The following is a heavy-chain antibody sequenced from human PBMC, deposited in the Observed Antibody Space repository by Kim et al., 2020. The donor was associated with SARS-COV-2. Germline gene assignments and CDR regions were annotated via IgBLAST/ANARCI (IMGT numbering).Heavy chain of an antibody. J-gene: IGHJ4*02. Sequence: NYAQKLQGRVTMTTDTSTSTAYMELRSLRSDDTAVYYCARGDYGDPLDYWGQGTLVTVSS. CDR3: ARGDYGDPLDY. D-gene: IGHD4-17*01. V-gene: IGHV1-18*01.